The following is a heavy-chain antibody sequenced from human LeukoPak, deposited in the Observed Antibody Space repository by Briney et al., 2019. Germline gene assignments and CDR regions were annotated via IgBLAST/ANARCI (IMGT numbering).Heavy chain of an antibody. CDR2: IYTSGST. J-gene: IGHJ4*02. V-gene: IGHV4-4*07. CDR1: SGSISNYD. D-gene: IGHD2-15*01. Sequence: ETLSLTCTVSSGSISNYDWSWIRQPAGKGLEWIGRIYTSGSTYYNPSLKSRVTISVDTSKNQFSLKLSSVTAADTAVYYCARHGGYCSGGSCYFFDYWGQGTLVTVSS. CDR3: ARHGGYCSGGSCYFFDY.